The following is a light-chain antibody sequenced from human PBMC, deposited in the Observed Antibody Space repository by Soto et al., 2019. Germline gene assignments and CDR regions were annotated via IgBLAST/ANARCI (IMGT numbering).Light chain of an antibody. Sequence: VLTQPRSVSGSPGQSVTISCTGTSSDVGGYNYVSWYQQHPGKAPKLMIYDVSKRPSGVPDRFSGSKSGNTASLTISGLQAEDEADYYCCSYAGSRYVFGTGTKVTVL. J-gene: IGLJ1*01. V-gene: IGLV2-11*01. CDR3: CSYAGSRYV. CDR2: DVS. CDR1: SSDVGGYNY.